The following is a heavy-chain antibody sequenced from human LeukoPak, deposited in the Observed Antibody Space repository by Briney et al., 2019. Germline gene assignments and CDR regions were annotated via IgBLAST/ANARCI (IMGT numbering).Heavy chain of an antibody. Sequence: VASVKVSCKASGYTFTGYYMHWVRQAPGQGLEWMGWINPNSGGTNYAQKFQGRVTMTRDTSISTAYMELSRLRSDDTAVYYCARGSVFVPGYMDVWGKGTTVTISS. CDR3: ARGSVFVPGYMDV. J-gene: IGHJ6*03. CDR1: GYTFTGYY. CDR2: INPNSGGT. D-gene: IGHD1-26*01. V-gene: IGHV1-2*02.